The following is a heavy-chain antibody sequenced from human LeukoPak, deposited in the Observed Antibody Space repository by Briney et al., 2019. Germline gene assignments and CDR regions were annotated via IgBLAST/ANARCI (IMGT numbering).Heavy chain of an antibody. V-gene: IGHV4-59*01. D-gene: IGHD3-10*01. Sequence: SETLSLTCTVSGGSISSYYWSWIRQPPGKGPGWIGYIYYRGSTNYNPSLKSRVTISVDTSKNQFSLRLKYVTAADTAVYYCARDVPRGTGYMDVWGKGTTVTVSS. CDR1: GGSISSYY. CDR3: ARDVPRGTGYMDV. J-gene: IGHJ6*03. CDR2: IYYRGST.